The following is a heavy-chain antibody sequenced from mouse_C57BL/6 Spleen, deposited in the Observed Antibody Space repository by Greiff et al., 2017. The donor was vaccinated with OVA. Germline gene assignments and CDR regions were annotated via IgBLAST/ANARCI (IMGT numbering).Heavy chain of an antibody. CDR2: IDPSDSYT. CDR3: ARGDYGSSPWFAY. Sequence: VQLQQPGAELVKPVASVKLSCKASGYTFTSYWMQWVKQRPGQGLEWIGEIDPSDSYTNYNQKFKGKATLTVDTSSSTAYMQLSSLTSEDSAVYYCARGDYGSSPWFAYWGQGTLVTVSA. J-gene: IGHJ3*01. CDR1: GYTFTSYW. V-gene: IGHV1-50*01. D-gene: IGHD1-1*01.